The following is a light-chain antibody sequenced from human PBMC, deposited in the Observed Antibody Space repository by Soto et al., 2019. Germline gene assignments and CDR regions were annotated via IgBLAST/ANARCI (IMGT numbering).Light chain of an antibody. CDR2: DAS. CDR1: QTIDNT. Sequence: DRVRTRSPTTVAHSPGKTSSRACVASQTIDNTLAWYQRKPGQAPRLLIYDASTRATGVPARFSGRGSGTDSALLLSRLPYVDFALPYCEPPYSSPYTFAQGTQVDIK. CDR3: EPPYSSPYT. V-gene: IGKV3-15*01. J-gene: IGKJ2*01.